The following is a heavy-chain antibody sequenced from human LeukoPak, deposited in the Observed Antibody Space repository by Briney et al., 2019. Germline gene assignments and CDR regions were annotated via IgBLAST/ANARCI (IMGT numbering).Heavy chain of an antibody. CDR1: GGSFSGYY. D-gene: IGHD3-22*01. J-gene: IGHJ3*02. CDR3: AKVRFTITMIVVGLGDAFDI. V-gene: IGHV3-23*01. Sequence: ETLSLTCAVYGGSFSGYYWSWIRQAPGKGLEWVSAISGSGGSTYYADSVKGRFTISRDNSKNTLYLQMNSLRAEDTAVYYCAKVRFTITMIVVGLGDAFDIWGQGTMVTVSS. CDR2: ISGSGGST.